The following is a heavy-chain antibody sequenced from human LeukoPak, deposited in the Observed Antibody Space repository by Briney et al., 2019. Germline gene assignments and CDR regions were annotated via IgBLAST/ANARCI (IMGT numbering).Heavy chain of an antibody. J-gene: IGHJ6*03. Sequence: GASVKVSCKASGGTFSSYAISWVRQAPGQGLEWMGGIIPIFGTANYAQKFQGRVTITADESTSTAYMELSSLRSEDTAVYYCARAGYCSGGSCPAYYYYYMDVWGKGTTVTVSS. CDR3: ARAGYCSGGSCPAYYYYYMDV. CDR2: IIPIFGTA. D-gene: IGHD2-15*01. CDR1: GGTFSSYA. V-gene: IGHV1-69*13.